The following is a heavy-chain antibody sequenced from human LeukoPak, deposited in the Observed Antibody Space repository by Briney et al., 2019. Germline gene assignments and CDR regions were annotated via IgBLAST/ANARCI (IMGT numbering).Heavy chain of an antibody. CDR2: IYYSGST. CDR1: GGSISSYY. Sequence: SETLSLTCTVSGGSISSYYWSWIRQPPGKGLEWIGYIYYSGSTNYNPSHKSRVTISVDTSKNQFSLKLSSVTAADTAVYYCARLSGSSRDRFDYWGQGTLVTVSS. CDR3: ARLSGSSRDRFDY. D-gene: IGHD1-26*01. J-gene: IGHJ4*02. V-gene: IGHV4-59*08.